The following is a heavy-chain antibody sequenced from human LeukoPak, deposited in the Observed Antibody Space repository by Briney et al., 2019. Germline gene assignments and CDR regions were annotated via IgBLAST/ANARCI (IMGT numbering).Heavy chain of an antibody. J-gene: IGHJ4*02. CDR2: INYSGST. CDR1: SGSFSGYY. CDR3: ARYVVYGSGKYYFDY. Sequence: PSETLSLTCAVYSGSFSGYYWSWIRQPPGKGLEWIASINYSGSTYYNPSLKSRVTISVDTSENQFSLKLSSVTAADTAVYYCARYVVYGSGKYYFDYWGQGTLVTVSS. D-gene: IGHD3-10*01. V-gene: IGHV4-34*01.